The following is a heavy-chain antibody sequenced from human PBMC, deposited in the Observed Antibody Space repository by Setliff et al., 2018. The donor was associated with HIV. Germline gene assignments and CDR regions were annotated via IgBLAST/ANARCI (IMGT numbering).Heavy chain of an antibody. D-gene: IGHD3-22*01. CDR2: IHYSGTS. J-gene: IGHJ3*02. CDR3: ARSRIRGYYDTSPAMAFDI. Sequence: SETLSLTCTVSGDLINNHNWNWIRQSPEKGLEWLGNIHYSGTSNYNSSLKSRIVISLDTSKKQFSLHFYSVTAADTAVYYCARSRIRGYYDTSPAMAFDIWGQGTMITVSS. CDR1: GDLINNHN. V-gene: IGHV4-59*08.